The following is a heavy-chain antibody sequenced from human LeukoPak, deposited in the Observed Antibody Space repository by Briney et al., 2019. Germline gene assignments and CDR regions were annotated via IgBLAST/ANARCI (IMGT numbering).Heavy chain of an antibody. D-gene: IGHD3-3*01. CDR1: GFTFSSYS. Sequence: GGTLRLSCAASGFTFSSYSMSWVRQAPGKGLEWVSIISDSGANTYYADSVKGRFTISRDNANSSLYLQMNSLRAEDTAVYYCARSLRNAFDIWGQGTMVTVSS. CDR3: ARSLRNAFDI. J-gene: IGHJ3*02. V-gene: IGHV3-23*01. CDR2: ISDSGANT.